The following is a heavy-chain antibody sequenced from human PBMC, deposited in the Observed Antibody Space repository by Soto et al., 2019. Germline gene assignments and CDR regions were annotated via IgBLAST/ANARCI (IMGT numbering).Heavy chain of an antibody. CDR2: IYSGGST. CDR1: GFTVSSNY. D-gene: IGHD5-12*01. Sequence: EVQLVETGGGLIQPGGSLRLSCAASGFTVSSNYMSWVRQAPGKGLEWVSVIYSGGSTYYADSVKGRFTISRDHSKNTLYLQMNSLRAEDTAVYYCARDRRGGYDDVYFDYWGQGTLVTVSS. V-gene: IGHV3-53*02. J-gene: IGHJ4*02. CDR3: ARDRRGGYDDVYFDY.